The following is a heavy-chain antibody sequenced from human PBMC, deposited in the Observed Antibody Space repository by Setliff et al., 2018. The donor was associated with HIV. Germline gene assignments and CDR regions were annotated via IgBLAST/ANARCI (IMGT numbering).Heavy chain of an antibody. CDR2: IIPILGIT. V-gene: IGHV1-69*10. CDR3: ARGEALQNTVTTYFQH. CDR1: GGTFNSYT. J-gene: IGHJ1*01. D-gene: IGHD4-17*01. Sequence: SVKVSCKVSGGTFNSYTFTWVRQAPGQGLEWMGGIIPILGITHRAQNFQGRVTISADGSTNTAYMELSGLRSEDTAIYYCARGEALQNTVTTYFQHWGQGTPVTVSS.